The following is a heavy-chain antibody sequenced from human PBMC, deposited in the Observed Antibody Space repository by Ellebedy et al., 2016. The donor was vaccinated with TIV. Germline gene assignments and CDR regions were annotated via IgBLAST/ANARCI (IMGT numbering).Heavy chain of an antibody. CDR3: ARYNIQRLHTPASFDV. J-gene: IGHJ3*01. D-gene: IGHD3-9*01. CDR2: VYYSGTT. Sequence: MPGGSLRLSCTVSGGSVSSYYWTWIRQSPGKGLEWIGYVYYSGTTNYHPSLKSRVTLSIDTSKSQFSLKLSSVTAADTAVYYCARYNIQRLHTPASFDVWGLGTLVTVS. V-gene: IGHV4-59*02. CDR1: GGSVSSYY.